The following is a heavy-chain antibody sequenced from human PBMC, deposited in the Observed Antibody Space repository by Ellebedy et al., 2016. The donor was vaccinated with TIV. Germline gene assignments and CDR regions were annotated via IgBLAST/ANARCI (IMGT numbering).Heavy chain of an antibody. J-gene: IGHJ4*02. CDR3: AASSGGNIFDY. D-gene: IGHD3-22*01. Sequence: GGSLRLSCAASGFTFSDPNMDWVRQVPGKGLEWVARTRNKANGYTTEYAASVKGRFTVSRDDSKNSLYLQMNSLKTEDTAVYYCAASSGGNIFDYWGQGTLVTVSS. CDR2: TRNKANGYTT. V-gene: IGHV3-72*01. CDR1: GFTFSDPN.